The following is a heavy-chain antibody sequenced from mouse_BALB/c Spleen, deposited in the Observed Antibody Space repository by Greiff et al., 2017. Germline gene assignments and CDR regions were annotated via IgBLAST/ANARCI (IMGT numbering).Heavy chain of an antibody. Sequence: EVKLMESGPSLVKPSQTLSLTCSVTGDSITSGYWNWIRKFPGNKLEYMGYISYSGSTYYNPSLKSRISITRDTSKNQYYLQLNSVTTEDTATYYCARENYYGSRYYAMDYWGQGTSVTVSS. D-gene: IGHD1-1*01. CDR3: ARENYYGSRYYAMDY. J-gene: IGHJ4*01. V-gene: IGHV3-8*02. CDR2: ISYSGST. CDR1: GDSITSGY.